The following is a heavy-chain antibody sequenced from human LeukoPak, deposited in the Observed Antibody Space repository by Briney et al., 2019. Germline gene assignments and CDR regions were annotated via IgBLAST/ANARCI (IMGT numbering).Heavy chain of an antibody. J-gene: IGHJ4*02. Sequence: PSETLSLTCTVSGYSISSGYYWGWIRQPPGKGLEWIGSIYHSGSTYYNPSLKSRVTISVDTSKNQFSLKLSSVTAADTAVYYCARVSRQKDYYGSGSSYDYWGQGTLVTVSS. V-gene: IGHV4-38-2*02. D-gene: IGHD3-10*01. CDR3: ARVSRQKDYYGSGSSYDY. CDR1: GYSISSGYY. CDR2: IYHSGST.